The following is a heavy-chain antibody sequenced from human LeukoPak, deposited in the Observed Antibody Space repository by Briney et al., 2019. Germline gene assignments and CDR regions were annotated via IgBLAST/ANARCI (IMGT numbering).Heavy chain of an antibody. CDR1: GFTFSDYW. Sequence: GGSLRLSCAASGFTFSDYWMSWVRQAPGKGLEWVANIKQDGSEKYYVDSVKGRFTISRDNAKNSLYLQMNSLRAEDTAVYYCGYGGHFFNYWGQGTVVTVSS. J-gene: IGHJ4*02. D-gene: IGHD4-17*01. V-gene: IGHV3-7*01. CDR3: GYGGHFFNY. CDR2: IKQDGSEK.